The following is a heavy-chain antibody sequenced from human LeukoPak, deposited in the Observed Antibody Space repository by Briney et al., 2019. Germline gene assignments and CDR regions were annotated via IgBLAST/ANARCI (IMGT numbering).Heavy chain of an antibody. Sequence: SETLSLTCTVSGGSISSGSYYWSWIRQPAGKGLEWIGRIYTSGSTNYNPSLKSRVTISVDTSKNQFSLKLSSVTAADTAVYYCASALLGSSGWYLKYYYYGMDVWGQGTTVTVSS. CDR2: IYTSGST. V-gene: IGHV4-61*02. CDR3: ASALLGSSGWYLKYYYYGMDV. J-gene: IGHJ6*02. CDR1: GGSISSGSYY. D-gene: IGHD6-19*01.